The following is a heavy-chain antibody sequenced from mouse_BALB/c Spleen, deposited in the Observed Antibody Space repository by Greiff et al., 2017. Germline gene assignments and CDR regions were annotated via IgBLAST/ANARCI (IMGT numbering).Heavy chain of an antibody. CDR2: INPNNGCT. CDR1: GYTFTEYT. J-gene: IGHJ3*01. Sequence: EVQLLQSGPELVKPGASVKLSCTTSGYTFTEYTMPWVKQSHGKSLEWIGGINPNNGCTSYHQKFKGKSTLTVDKTSNTAYMELRSLTSEDSAVYCCAISGYEGDWLDYWGQGTLVTVSA. V-gene: IGHV1-22*01. D-gene: IGHD3-1*01. CDR3: AISGYEGDWLDY.